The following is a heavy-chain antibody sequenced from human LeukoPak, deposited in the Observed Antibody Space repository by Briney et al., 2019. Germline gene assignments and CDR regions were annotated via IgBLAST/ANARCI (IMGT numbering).Heavy chain of an antibody. V-gene: IGHV4-61*02. D-gene: IGHD3-10*01. CDR3: ARDRGITTARGVPSWFDP. CDR2: IYTTGSP. J-gene: IGHJ5*02. Sequence: SETLSLTCTVSGGSISSSNYYWTWIRQPAGKGLEWIGRIYTTGSPSYSPSLKSRVTISVDTSTNQFSLKLTSVSAADTAVYYCARDRGITTARGVPSWFDPWGQGTLVTVS. CDR1: GGSISSSNYY.